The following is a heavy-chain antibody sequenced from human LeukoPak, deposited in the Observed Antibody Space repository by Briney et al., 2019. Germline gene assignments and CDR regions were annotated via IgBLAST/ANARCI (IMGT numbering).Heavy chain of an antibody. CDR2: INPYSGGT. CDR1: GYTFTGYY. V-gene: IGHV1-2*02. Sequence: ASVTVSCKASGYTFTGYYMHWVRQAPGQGLEWMGWINPYSGGTNYAQKFQGRVTMTRDTSISTAYMELSRLRSDDTAVYYCARIGRIAARRGNWFDPWGQGTLVTVSS. D-gene: IGHD6-6*01. J-gene: IGHJ5*02. CDR3: ARIGRIAARRGNWFDP.